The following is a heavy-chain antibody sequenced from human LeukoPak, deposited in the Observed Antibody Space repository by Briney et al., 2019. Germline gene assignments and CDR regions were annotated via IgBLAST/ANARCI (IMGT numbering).Heavy chain of an antibody. V-gene: IGHV1-2*02. CDR2: INPNSGGT. D-gene: IGHD6-19*01. Sequence: ASVKVSCKGSGYTFTGYYMHWVRQAPGQGLEWMGWINPNSGGTNYAQKFQGRVTMTRDTSISTAYMALSRLRSDDTAVYYCARVLSYSSGSYDYWGQGTLVTVSS. CDR1: GYTFTGYY. J-gene: IGHJ4*02. CDR3: ARVLSYSSGSYDY.